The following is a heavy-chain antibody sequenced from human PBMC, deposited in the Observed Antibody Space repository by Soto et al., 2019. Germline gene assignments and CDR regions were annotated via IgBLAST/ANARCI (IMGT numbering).Heavy chain of an antibody. CDR2: IYYSGST. D-gene: IGHD6-19*01. V-gene: IGHV4-39*07. CDR1: GGSISSSSYY. CDR3: ARMGIAVAGSNWFDP. Sequence: SETLSLTCTVSGGSISSSSYYWGWIRQPPGKGLEWIGSIYYSGSTYNNPSLKSRVTISVDTSKNQFSLKLSSVTAADTAVYYCARMGIAVAGSNWFDPWGQGTLVTVSS. J-gene: IGHJ5*02.